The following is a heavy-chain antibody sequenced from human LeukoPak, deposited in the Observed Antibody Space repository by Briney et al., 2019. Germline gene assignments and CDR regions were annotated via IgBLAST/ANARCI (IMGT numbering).Heavy chain of an antibody. Sequence: GGSLRLSCAASGFTFSTYNMYWVRQAPGKGLEWVASISGGSDHIYHADPVKGRFTISRDNANNSLYLQMKSLRVGDTAMYYWVRGGWRIIETGGDSWGQGTLVTVSS. CDR2: ISGGSDHI. D-gene: IGHD2-15*01. CDR1: GFTFSTYN. V-gene: IGHV3-21*01. J-gene: IGHJ4*02. CDR3: VRGGWRIIETGGDS.